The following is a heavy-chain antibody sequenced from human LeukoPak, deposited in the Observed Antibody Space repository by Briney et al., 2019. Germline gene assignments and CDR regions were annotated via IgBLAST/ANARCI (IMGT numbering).Heavy chain of an antibody. CDR2: IYTSEST. CDR1: GGSISSYY. J-gene: IGHJ6*03. D-gene: IGHD2-8*01. Sequence: SETLSLTCTVSGGSISSYYWSWIRQPPGKGLEWIGYIYTSESTNYNPSLKSRVTISVDTSKNQFSLKLSSVTAADTAVYYCARHPNLGYYYYMDVWGKGTTVTVSS. V-gene: IGHV4-4*09. CDR3: ARHPNLGYYYYMDV.